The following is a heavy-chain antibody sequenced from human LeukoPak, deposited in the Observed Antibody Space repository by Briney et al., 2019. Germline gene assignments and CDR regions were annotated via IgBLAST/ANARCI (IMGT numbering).Heavy chain of an antibody. CDR3: AREGHGSGYNWFDP. D-gene: IGHD5-12*01. CDR1: GGSISSGDYY. Sequence: SETLSLTCTVSGGSISSGDYYWSWIRQPPGKGLEWIGYIYYSGSTYYNPSLKSRVTISVDTSKNQFSLKLSSVTAADTAVYFCAREGHGSGYNWFDPWGQGTLVTVSS. V-gene: IGHV4-30-4*08. CDR2: IYYSGST. J-gene: IGHJ5*02.